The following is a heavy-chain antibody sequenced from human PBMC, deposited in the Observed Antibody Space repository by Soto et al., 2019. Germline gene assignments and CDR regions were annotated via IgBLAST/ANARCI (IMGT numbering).Heavy chain of an antibody. D-gene: IGHD2-21*02. J-gene: IGHJ4*02. V-gene: IGHV3-23*01. CDR3: AKDPSLAGDFSDYFDE. CDR1: GFTFSSYA. CDR2: ISGSGGST. Sequence: PGGSLRLSCAASGFTFSSYAMSWVRQAPGKGLEWVSAISGSGGSTYYADSVKGRFTISRDNSKNTLYLQMNSLRAEDTAVYYYAKDPSLAGDFSDYFDEGGKEPLVTFP.